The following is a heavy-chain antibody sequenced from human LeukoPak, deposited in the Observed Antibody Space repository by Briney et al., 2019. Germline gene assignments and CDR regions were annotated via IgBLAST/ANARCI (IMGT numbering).Heavy chain of an antibody. D-gene: IGHD1-1*01. V-gene: IGHV3-7*01. CDR1: GFTFSRYW. CDR2: IKYDGNED. J-gene: IGHJ4*02. CDR3: KSGGAAPGSFDY. Sequence: PGGSLRLSCAASGFTFSRYWMSWMGQAPGKGLEWVANIKYDGNEDYYVDSVKGRFSISRDNAKNSLYLQLNSLRVEDTAVYYCKSGGAAPGSFDYWGQGTLVTVSP.